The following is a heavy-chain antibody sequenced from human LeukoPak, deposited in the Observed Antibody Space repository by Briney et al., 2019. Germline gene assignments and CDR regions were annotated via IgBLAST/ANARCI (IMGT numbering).Heavy chain of an antibody. CDR1: GGSISSSGYY. V-gene: IGHV4-39*02. CDR2: VYYTGST. J-gene: IGHJ4*02. CDR3: ARHRGRYYGSGSYYYFDY. D-gene: IGHD3-10*01. Sequence: SETLSLTCTVSGGSISSSGYYWGWIRQPPGKGLEWAGSVYYTGSTFYNPSLKSRVTTSVDTSKNHFSLNLSSVTAADTAVYYCARHRGRYYGSGSYYYFDYWGQGTLVTVSS.